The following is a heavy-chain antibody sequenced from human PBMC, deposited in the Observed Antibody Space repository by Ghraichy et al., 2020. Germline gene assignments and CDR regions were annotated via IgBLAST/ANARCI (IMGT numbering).Heavy chain of an antibody. CDR3: ARQATMIRGGWLDP. Sequence: SQTLSLTCTVSGCSIHSGDYYWSWIRQHPGRGLEWIGYIFHSGSTYYKPSLKSRVTISVDTSKNQFSLKVTSVTAADTAVYYCARQATMIRGGWLDPWGQGTLVTVSS. CDR2: IFHSGST. V-gene: IGHV4-31*02. D-gene: IGHD3-10*01. J-gene: IGHJ5*02. CDR1: GCSIHSGDYY.